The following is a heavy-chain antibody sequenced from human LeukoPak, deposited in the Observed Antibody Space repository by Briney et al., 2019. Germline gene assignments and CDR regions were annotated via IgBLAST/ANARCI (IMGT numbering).Heavy chain of an antibody. Sequence: ASVKVSCKASGYTFTGYYMHWVRQAPGQGLEWMGWINPNSGGTNYAQKFQGRVTMTRDTSISTAYMELSRLRSDDTAVYYCARASIVVVPAAMNWFVPWGQGTLVTVSS. D-gene: IGHD2-2*01. J-gene: IGHJ5*02. CDR3: ARASIVVVPAAMNWFVP. CDR1: GYTFTGYY. V-gene: IGHV1-2*02. CDR2: INPNSGGT.